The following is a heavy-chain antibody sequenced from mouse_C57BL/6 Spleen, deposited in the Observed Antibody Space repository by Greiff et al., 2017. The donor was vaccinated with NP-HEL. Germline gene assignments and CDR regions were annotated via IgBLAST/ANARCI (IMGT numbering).Heavy chain of an antibody. CDR1: GFSLTSYG. CDR3: ARKEGTVVADYAMDY. CDR2: IWSGGST. V-gene: IGHV2-2*01. D-gene: IGHD1-1*01. Sequence: VKLVESGPGLVQPSQSLSITCTVSGFSLTSYGVHWVRQSPGKGLEWLGVIWSGGSTDYNAAFISRLSISKDNSKSQVFFKMNSLQADDTAIYYCARKEGTVVADYAMDYWGQGTSVTVSS. J-gene: IGHJ4*01.